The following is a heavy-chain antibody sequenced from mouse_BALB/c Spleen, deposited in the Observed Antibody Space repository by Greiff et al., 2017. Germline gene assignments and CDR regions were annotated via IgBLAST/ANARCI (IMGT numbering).Heavy chain of an antibody. D-gene: IGHD2-4*01. CDR1: GFSLTSYG. CDR3: ARDRVYYDYDGAMDY. V-gene: IGHV2-9*02. CDR2: IWAGGST. J-gene: IGHJ4*01. Sequence: VKLKESGPGLVAPSQSLSITCTVSGFSLTSYGVHWVRQPPGKGLEWLGVIWAGGSTNYNSALMSRLSISKDNSKSQVFLKMNSLQTDDTAMYYCARDRVYYDYDGAMDYWGQGTSVTVSS.